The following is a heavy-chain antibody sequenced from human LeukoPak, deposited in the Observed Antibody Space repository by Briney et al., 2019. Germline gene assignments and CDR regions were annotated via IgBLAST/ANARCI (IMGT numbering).Heavy chain of an antibody. D-gene: IGHD4-17*01. V-gene: IGHV4-61*02. CDR1: GDSISSGDYY. Sequence: PSETLPLTCTVSGDSISSGDYYWSWIRQPAGKGLEWIGRISSSGSTNYNPSLKSRVTISVDTSKNQFSLKLSSVTAADTAVYYCARALGLRYNWFDPWGQGTLVTVSS. CDR3: ARALGLRYNWFDP. J-gene: IGHJ5*02. CDR2: ISSSGST.